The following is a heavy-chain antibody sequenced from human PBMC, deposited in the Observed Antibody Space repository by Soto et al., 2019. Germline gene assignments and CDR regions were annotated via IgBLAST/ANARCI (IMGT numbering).Heavy chain of an antibody. V-gene: IGHV1-2*04. CDR1: GYTFTGYY. CDR3: ARDQHCSSTSCYNDYYYYYGMDV. CDR2: INPNSGGT. Sequence: GASVKVSCKASGYTFTGYYMHWVRQAPGQGLEWMGWINPNSGGTNYAQKFQGWVTMTRDTSISTAYMELSRLRSDDTAVYYCARDQHCSSTSCYNDYYYYYGMDVWGQGTTVTVSS. J-gene: IGHJ6*01. D-gene: IGHD2-2*02.